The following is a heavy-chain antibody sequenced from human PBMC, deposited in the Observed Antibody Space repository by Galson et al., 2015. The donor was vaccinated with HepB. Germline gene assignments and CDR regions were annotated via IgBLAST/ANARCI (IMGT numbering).Heavy chain of an antibody. D-gene: IGHD4-17*01. V-gene: IGHV5-51*01. Sequence: QSGAEVKKPGDSLKISCKGSGYSFTTYWIGWVRQMPGRGLEWMGIIYPGDSETRYSPSFQGQVTISADKSTSTAYLQWSSLKASDTAMYYCARRSRVYGDFVKYYLDLWGQGTLVTVSS. J-gene: IGHJ5*02. CDR2: IYPGDSET. CDR1: GYSFTTYW. CDR3: ARRSRVYGDFVKYYLDL.